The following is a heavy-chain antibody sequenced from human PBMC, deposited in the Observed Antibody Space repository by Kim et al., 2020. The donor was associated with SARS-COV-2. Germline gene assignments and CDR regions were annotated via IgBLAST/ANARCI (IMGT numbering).Heavy chain of an antibody. CDR1: GGSFSGYY. J-gene: IGHJ6*02. CDR3: ARMRAARPGTWVYGMDV. V-gene: IGHV4-34*01. D-gene: IGHD6-6*01. Sequence: SETLSLTCAVYGGSFSGYYWSWIRQPPGKGLEWIGEINHSGSTNYNPSLKSRVTISVDTSKNQFSLKLSSVTAADTAVYYCARMRAARPGTWVYGMDVWGQGTTVTVSS. CDR2: INHSGST.